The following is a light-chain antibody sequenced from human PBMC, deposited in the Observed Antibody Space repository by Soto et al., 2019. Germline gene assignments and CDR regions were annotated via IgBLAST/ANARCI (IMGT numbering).Light chain of an antibody. V-gene: IGKV3-11*01. CDR3: EQRSNWPPIT. CDR2: DAS. CDR1: QSVSSY. Sequence: DIVLPQSPAPLSSSPGERAPLSCRASQSVSSYLAWYQQKPGQAPRLLISDASNRATGIPARFSGSGSGTDFTLTISSLEPEDFAVYYGEQRSNWPPITFGQGTRLEIK. J-gene: IGKJ5*01.